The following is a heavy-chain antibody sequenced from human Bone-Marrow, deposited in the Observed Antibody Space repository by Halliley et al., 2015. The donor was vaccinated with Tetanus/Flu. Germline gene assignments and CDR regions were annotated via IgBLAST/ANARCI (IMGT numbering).Heavy chain of an antibody. V-gene: IGHV4-59*01. J-gene: IGHJ3*02. Sequence: TLSLTCTVSGGSIGTYYWNWIRQPPGKGLEWIGYIYYSGRTNYKSSLKSRVTISIDTSKNQFSLKVRSVTAADTAAYYCARADGLGPFDIWGQGTVVTVSS. CDR3: ARADGLGPFDI. D-gene: IGHD3-10*01. CDR1: GGSIGTYY. CDR2: IYYSGRT.